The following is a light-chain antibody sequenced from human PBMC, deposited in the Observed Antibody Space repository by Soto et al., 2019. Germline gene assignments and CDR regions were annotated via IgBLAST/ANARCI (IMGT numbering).Light chain of an antibody. CDR3: QQYGSSLWT. V-gene: IGKV3-15*01. CDR2: DAY. J-gene: IGKJ1*01. Sequence: EIVMTQSPATLSVSPGEXVTLSCRASQGVGSTLAWYRQQPGQAPRLLIYDAYIRATGVPARFSGSGSGTEFTLTISRLEPEDFAVYYCQQYGSSLWTFGQGTKVDIK. CDR1: QGVGST.